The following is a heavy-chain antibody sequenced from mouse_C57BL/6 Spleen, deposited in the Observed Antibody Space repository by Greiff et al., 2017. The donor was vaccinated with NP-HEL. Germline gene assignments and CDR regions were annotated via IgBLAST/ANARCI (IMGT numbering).Heavy chain of an antibody. CDR3: ARAYGSSYFDV. CDR1: GYTFTNYW. V-gene: IGHV1-63*01. D-gene: IGHD1-1*01. Sequence: QVQLQQSGAELVRPGPSVKMSCKASGYTFTNYWIGWAKQRPGHGLEWIGDIYPGGGYTNYNEKFKGKATLTADKSSSTAYMQFSSLTSEDSAIYYCARAYGSSYFDVWGTGTTVTVSS. J-gene: IGHJ1*03. CDR2: IYPGGGYT.